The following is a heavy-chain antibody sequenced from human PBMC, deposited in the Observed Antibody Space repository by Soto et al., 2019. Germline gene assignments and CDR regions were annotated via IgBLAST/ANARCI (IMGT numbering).Heavy chain of an antibody. CDR3: ARTYSSSWNYLDY. CDR1: GFTFDSHT. V-gene: IGHV3-30*04. J-gene: IGHJ4*02. CDR2: ISFDGSLK. Sequence: QVQLVESGGGVVQPGRSLRLSCTATGFTFDSHTMHWVRQSPGKGLEWVALISFDGSLKYDSDSVKGRFSISRDNSKNTLFLEMTSLRPEDTAVYYCARTYSSSWNYLDYWGQGVQVIVSS. D-gene: IGHD6-13*01.